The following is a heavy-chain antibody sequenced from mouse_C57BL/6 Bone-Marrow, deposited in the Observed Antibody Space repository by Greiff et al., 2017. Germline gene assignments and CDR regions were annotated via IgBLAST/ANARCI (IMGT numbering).Heavy chain of an antibody. CDR3: AKRYYGSSMDS. CDR1: GFSLTSYG. V-gene: IGHV2-5*01. J-gene: IGHJ4*01. Sequence: QVQLKESGPGLVQPSQSLSITCTVSGFSLTSYGVHWVRQSPGKGLEWLGVIWRGGSTAYNAAFMSRLSITKDNSTCQVFFKMNSLQADDTAIYYCAKRYYGSSMDSWGQGTSVTVSS. CDR2: IWRGGST. D-gene: IGHD1-1*01.